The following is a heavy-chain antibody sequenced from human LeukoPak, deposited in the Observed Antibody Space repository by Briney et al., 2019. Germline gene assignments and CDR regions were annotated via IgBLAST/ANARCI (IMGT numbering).Heavy chain of an antibody. CDR2: ITSTSSYI. Sequence: GGSLRLSCAASGLTFSSYSMSWVRQAPGKGQGWVSSITSTSSYIHYADSVKGRFTISRDNAKNSLYLQMTRLRAEDTAVYYCARVTYGATTNNYYIYHMDVWGKGTSVTVSS. D-gene: IGHD5-24*01. CDR1: GLTFSSYS. CDR3: ARVTYGATTNNYYIYHMDV. V-gene: IGHV3-21*01. J-gene: IGHJ6*03.